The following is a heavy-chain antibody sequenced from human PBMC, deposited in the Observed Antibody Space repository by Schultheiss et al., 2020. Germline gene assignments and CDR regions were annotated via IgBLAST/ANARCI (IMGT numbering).Heavy chain of an antibody. CDR2: ISSSGSTI. D-gene: IGHD3-3*01. J-gene: IGHJ4*02. Sequence: GGSLRLSCAASGFTFSSYEMNWVRQAPGKGLEWVSYISSSGSTIYYADSVKGRFTISRDNAKNSLYLQMNSLRAEDTAVYYCAKDLVFQVIMGHIDYWGQGSLVTVSS. V-gene: IGHV3-48*03. CDR1: GFTFSSYE. CDR3: AKDLVFQVIMGHIDY.